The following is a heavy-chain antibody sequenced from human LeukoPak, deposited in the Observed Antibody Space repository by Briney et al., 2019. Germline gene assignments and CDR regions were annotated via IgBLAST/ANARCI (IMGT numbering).Heavy chain of an antibody. Sequence: PGGSLRLSCAASGFTFSSYAMHWVRQAPGKGLEWVAVISYDGSNKYYADSVKGRFTISRDNSKNTLYLQMNSLRAEDTAVYYCARRSGFSSGYQIYYYYGMDVWGQGTTVTVSS. V-gene: IGHV3-30-3*01. D-gene: IGHD3-22*01. CDR2: ISYDGSNK. J-gene: IGHJ6*02. CDR3: ARRSGFSSGYQIYYYYGMDV. CDR1: GFTFSSYA.